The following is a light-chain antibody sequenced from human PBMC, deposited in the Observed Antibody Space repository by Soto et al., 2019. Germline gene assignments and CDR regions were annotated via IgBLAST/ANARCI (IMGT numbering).Light chain of an antibody. V-gene: IGKV1-27*01. CDR3: QYYYSAPET. Sequence: DIQMTQSPSSLSAYVGDRVTITCRASQGISNFLAWYQQKPGKGPEVLIYAASTLHSGVPSRFGGSESGTEFDLTISNVQPEDIATYYCQYYYSAPETFVQGTKEEIK. CDR2: AAS. J-gene: IGKJ1*01. CDR1: QGISNF.